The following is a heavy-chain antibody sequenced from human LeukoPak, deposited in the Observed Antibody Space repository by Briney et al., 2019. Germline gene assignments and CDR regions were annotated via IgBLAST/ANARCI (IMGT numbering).Heavy chain of an antibody. Sequence: SETLSLTCTVSGGSISSYYWSWIRQPPGKGLEWIGYIYYSGSTNYNPSLKSRVTISVDTSKNKFSLKLSSVTAADTAVYYCARVYGSGYDFRGAFDIWGQGTMVTVSS. V-gene: IGHV4-59*01. D-gene: IGHD5-12*01. CDR1: GGSISSYY. J-gene: IGHJ3*02. CDR3: ARVYGSGYDFRGAFDI. CDR2: IYYSGST.